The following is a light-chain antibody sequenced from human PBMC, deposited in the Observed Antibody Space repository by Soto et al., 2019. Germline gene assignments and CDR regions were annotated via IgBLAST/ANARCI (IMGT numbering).Light chain of an antibody. CDR2: GAS. CDR1: QGIRDW. V-gene: IGKV1D-16*01. J-gene: IGKJ4*01. CDR3: QQYSAYPLS. Sequence: IQMTQSPSSLSASVGDTVTITCRASQGIRDWVTWYQQKPTKAPKSLISGASRLQSGVPSRFSGSGFGTNFTLTINSLQPEDFATYYCQQYSAYPLSFGGGTKVEI.